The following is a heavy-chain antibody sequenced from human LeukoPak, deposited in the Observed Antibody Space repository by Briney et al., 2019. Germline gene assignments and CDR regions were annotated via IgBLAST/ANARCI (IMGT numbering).Heavy chain of an antibody. CDR3: AAYGSSWDY. Sequence: PGGSLRLSCAASGFTFDDYAMHWVRQAPGKGLEWVSLISGDGGRTYYADSVKGRFTISRDSSKNSLYLQMNSLRTEDTALYYCAAYGSSWDYWGQGTLVTVSS. J-gene: IGHJ4*02. CDR1: GFTFDDYA. D-gene: IGHD6-13*01. CDR2: ISGDGGRT. V-gene: IGHV3-43*02.